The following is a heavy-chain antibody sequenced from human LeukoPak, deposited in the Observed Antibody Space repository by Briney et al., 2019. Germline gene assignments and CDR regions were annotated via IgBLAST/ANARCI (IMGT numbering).Heavy chain of an antibody. D-gene: IGHD6-13*01. J-gene: IGHJ6*02. CDR2: ISSSSSYI. CDR3: ARDLFGIAAAGYTDYYYGMDV. Sequence: PGGSLRLSCAASGFTFSSYSMNCVRQAPGKGLEWVSSISSSSSYIYYADSVKGRFTISRDNAKNSLYLQMNSLRAEDTAVYYCARDLFGIAAAGYTDYYYGMDVWGQGTTVTVSS. V-gene: IGHV3-21*01. CDR1: GFTFSSYS.